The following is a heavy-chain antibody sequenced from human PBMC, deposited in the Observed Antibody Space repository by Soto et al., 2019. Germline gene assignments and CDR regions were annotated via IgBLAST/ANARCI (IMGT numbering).Heavy chain of an antibody. CDR2: ISAYNGNT. J-gene: IGHJ6*02. Sequence: GASVKVSWEDPVYTFTRYGLSWGRPASAQGNEWMGWISAYNGNTNYAQKLQGRVTMTTDTSTSTAYMELRSLRSEDTAVYYCARAYNQYFFSGYYYYHDVIYFRGRGT. D-gene: IGHD3-3*01. V-gene: IGHV1-18*04. CDR3: ARAYNQYFFSGYYYYHDVIYF. CDR1: VYTFTRYG.